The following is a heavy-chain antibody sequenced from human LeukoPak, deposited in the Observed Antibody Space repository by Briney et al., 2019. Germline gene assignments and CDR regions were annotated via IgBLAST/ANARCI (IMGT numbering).Heavy chain of an antibody. J-gene: IGHJ4*02. D-gene: IGHD3-22*01. CDR2: ISGSGGST. V-gene: IGHV3-23*01. CDR3: AGAQVGYYYDSGGYDFDY. CDR1: GFTFSNYA. Sequence: GGSLRLSCAASGFTFSNYALSWVRQAPGKGLEWVSTISGSGGSTYYADSVKGRFTISRDNSKNTLYLQMNSLRAEDTAVYYCAGAQVGYYYDSGGYDFDYWGQGTLVTVSS.